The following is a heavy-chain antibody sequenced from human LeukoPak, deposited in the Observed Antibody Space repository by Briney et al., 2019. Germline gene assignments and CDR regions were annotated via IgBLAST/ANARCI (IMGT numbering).Heavy chain of an antibody. CDR2: INPNSGGT. J-gene: IGHJ6*02. D-gene: IGHD3-10*01. CDR1: GYTFTGYY. Sequence: GASVKVSCKASGYTFTGYYMHWVRQAPGQGLEWMGRINPNSGGTNYAQKFQGRVTMTRDTSISTAYMELSRLRSDDTAVYYCARPHSYYGSGSHLYYYYYGMDVWGQGTTVTVSS. V-gene: IGHV1-2*06. CDR3: ARPHSYYGSGSHLYYYYYGMDV.